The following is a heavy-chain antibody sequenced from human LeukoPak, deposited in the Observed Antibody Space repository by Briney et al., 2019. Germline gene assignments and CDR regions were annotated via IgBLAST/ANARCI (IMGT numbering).Heavy chain of an antibody. Sequence: PGGSLRLSCAASGFTFSSYAMSWVRQAPGKGLEWVSAISGSGGSTYYADSVKGRFTISRDNAKNSLYLQMNSLRAGDTALYYCAKDEAAAGTGAFDIWGQGTMVTVSS. CDR1: GFTFSSYA. D-gene: IGHD6-13*01. V-gene: IGHV3-23*01. CDR3: AKDEAAAGTGAFDI. J-gene: IGHJ3*02. CDR2: ISGSGGST.